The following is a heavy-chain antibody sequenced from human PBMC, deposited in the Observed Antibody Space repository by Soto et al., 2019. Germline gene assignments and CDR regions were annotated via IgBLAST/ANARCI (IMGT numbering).Heavy chain of an antibody. CDR2: ISAYNGNT. V-gene: IGHV1-18*01. Sequence: ASVKVSCKASGYTFTRYAVHWVRQAPGQGLEWMGWISAYNGNTNYAQKLQGRVTMTTDTSTSTAYMELRSLRSDDTAVYYCARDRARIAARPGTLDYWGQGTLVTVSS. CDR1: GYTFTRYA. D-gene: IGHD6-6*01. J-gene: IGHJ4*02. CDR3: ARDRARIAARPGTLDY.